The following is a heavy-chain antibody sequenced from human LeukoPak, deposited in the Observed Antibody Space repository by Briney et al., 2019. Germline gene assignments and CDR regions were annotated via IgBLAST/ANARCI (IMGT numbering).Heavy chain of an antibody. CDR1: GGSISSSSYY. Sequence: KTSETLSLACTVSGGSISSSSYYWGWIRQPPGKGLEWIGSIYYSGSTYYNPSLKSRVTISVDTSKNQFSLKLSSVTAADTAVYYCAAALWFGDSPPAQWDYWGQGTLVTVSS. D-gene: IGHD3-10*01. V-gene: IGHV4-39*01. CDR2: IYYSGST. J-gene: IGHJ4*02. CDR3: AAALWFGDSPPAQWDY.